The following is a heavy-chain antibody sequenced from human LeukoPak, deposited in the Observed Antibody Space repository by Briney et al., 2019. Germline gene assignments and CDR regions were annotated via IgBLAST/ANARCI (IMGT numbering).Heavy chain of an antibody. CDR3: AKDRRSGGSCSDY. CDR1: GFTFSGDA. V-gene: IGHV3-23*01. D-gene: IGHD2-15*01. J-gene: IGHJ4*02. CDR2: ISGSGDIT. Sequence: GGSLRLSCAASGFTFSGDAMGWVRHAEGRGLEWDSTISGSGDITYYADSVKGRLTISRDNSKNTLYLQMNSLRAEDTAVYYCAKDRRSGGSCSDYWGQGTLVTVSS.